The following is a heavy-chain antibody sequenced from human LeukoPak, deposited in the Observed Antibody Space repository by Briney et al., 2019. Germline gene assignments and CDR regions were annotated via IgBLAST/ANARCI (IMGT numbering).Heavy chain of an antibody. J-gene: IGHJ3*02. V-gene: IGHV1-18*04. CDR2: ISPYHGDT. CDR1: GYTFSHNG. Sequence: ASVTVSFKASGYTFSHNGISWVRPGPGQGREWMAWISPYHGDTKYAPEFQGRVTVTTDTSTSTAYMELRSLRSDDTALYYCAKLRGGIYSSRDAFDIWGQGTMGTVS. D-gene: IGHD3-16*01. CDR3: AKLRGGIYSSRDAFDI.